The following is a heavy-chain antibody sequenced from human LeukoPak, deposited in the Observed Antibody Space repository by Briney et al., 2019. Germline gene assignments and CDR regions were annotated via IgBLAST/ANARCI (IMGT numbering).Heavy chain of an antibody. CDR1: GGTFSSYA. CDR3: ARDSCSSTSCYLVPDYYYMDV. J-gene: IGHJ6*03. Sequence: SVKVSCKAPGGTFSSYAISWVRQAPGQGLEWMGRIIPIFGTANYAQKFQGRVTITTDESTSTAYMELSSLRSEDTAVYYCARDSCSSTSCYLVPDYYYMDVWGKGTTVTVSS. D-gene: IGHD2-2*01. V-gene: IGHV1-69*05. CDR2: IIPIFGTA.